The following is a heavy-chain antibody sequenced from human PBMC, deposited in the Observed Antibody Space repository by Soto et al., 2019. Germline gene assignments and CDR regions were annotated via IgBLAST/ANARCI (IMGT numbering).Heavy chain of an antibody. Sequence: AASVKVSCKTSGYPFTHYGIGWVRQAPGQGLEWVGWISPYNHNTYYAQRFLGRVTLTSDTSTSTVYMEMRSMSSVYMALRYCGSNQSFYPIYYTGIDVWG. CDR2: ISPYNHNT. J-gene: IGHJ6*02. V-gene: IGHV1-18*03. CDR1: GYPFTHYG. CDR3: GSNQSFYPIYYTGIDV.